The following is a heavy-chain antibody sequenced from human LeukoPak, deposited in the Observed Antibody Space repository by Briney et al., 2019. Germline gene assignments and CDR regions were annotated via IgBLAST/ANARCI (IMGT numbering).Heavy chain of an antibody. Sequence: GGSLRLSCAASGFTFSSYGMHWVRQAPGKGLEWVAFIRSDGSIKYYTESVKGRFTISRDNSKNTLYLQMNSLRADDTAVYYCAKDEVFSSAWYFEYWGQGTLVTVSS. D-gene: IGHD6-19*01. J-gene: IGHJ4*02. CDR1: GFTFSSYG. CDR2: IRSDGSIK. CDR3: AKDEVFSSAWYFEY. V-gene: IGHV3-30*02.